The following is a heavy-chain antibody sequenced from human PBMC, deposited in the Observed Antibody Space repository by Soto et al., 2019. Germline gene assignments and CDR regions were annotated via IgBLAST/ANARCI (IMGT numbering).Heavy chain of an antibody. J-gene: IGHJ4*02. CDR2: ISGGGDTT. V-gene: IGHV3-23*01. CDR1: GFTFNNYA. CDR3: AKGRGGSGSLTPRVDF. Sequence: EVQLLESGGGLVQPGGSLRLSCAASGFTFNNYAMTWVRQAPGTGLEWVSAISGGGDTTSYADSVKGRFTVSRDGSKNTLYLQMSSLRADDTALYYCAKGRGGSGSLTPRVDFWGQGTLVTLSS. D-gene: IGHD3-10*01.